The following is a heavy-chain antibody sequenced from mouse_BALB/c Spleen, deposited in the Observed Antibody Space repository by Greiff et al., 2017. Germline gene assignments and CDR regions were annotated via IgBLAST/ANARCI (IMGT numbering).Heavy chain of an antibody. CDR3: DRGRYDGHSRWYFDV. J-gene: IGHJ1*01. CDR2: IRNKANGYTT. V-gene: IGHV7-3*02. D-gene: IGHD2-3*01. CDR1: GFTFTDYY. Sequence: EVQVVESGGGLVQPGGSLRLSCATSGFTFTDYYMSWVRQPPGKALEWLGFIRNKANGYTTEYSASVKGRFTISRDNSQSILDLQMNTLRAEDSDAYYCDRGRYDGHSRWYFDVWGAGTTVTVSS.